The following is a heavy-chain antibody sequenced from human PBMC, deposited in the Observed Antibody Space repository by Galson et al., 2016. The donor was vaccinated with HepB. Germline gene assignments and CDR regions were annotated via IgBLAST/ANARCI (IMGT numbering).Heavy chain of an antibody. CDR2: ISNAGSYR. V-gene: IGHV3-21*01. CDR3: ARGWDDFWSAGRFDP. Sequence: SLRLSCAGSGFVFSAYGFNWIRQAPGKGLEWVSSISNAGSYRHYTDSVKGRFTISRDNARNSLYLQMNSLRAEDTAVYYCARGWDDFWSAGRFDPGGQGTLVTVSS. CDR1: GFVFSAYG. J-gene: IGHJ5*02. D-gene: IGHD3-3*01.